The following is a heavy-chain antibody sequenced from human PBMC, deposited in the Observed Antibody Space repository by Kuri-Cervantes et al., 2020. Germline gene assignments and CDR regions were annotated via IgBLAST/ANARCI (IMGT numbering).Heavy chain of an antibody. CDR3: ARVYSSSWPLYYGMDV. D-gene: IGHD6-13*01. CDR2: INPNSGGT. Sequence: ASVKVSCKASGYTFTGYYMHWVRQAPGQGLEWMGWINPNSGGTNYAQKFQGRVTMTRDTSISTAYMELSRLRSDDTAVYYCARVYSSSWPLYYGMDVWGQGTTVTVSS. V-gene: IGHV1-2*02. J-gene: IGHJ6*02. CDR1: GYTFTGYY.